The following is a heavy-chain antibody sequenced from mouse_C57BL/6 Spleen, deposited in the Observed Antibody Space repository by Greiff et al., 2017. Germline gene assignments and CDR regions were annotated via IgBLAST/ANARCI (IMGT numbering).Heavy chain of an antibody. CDR1: GYTFTSYW. J-gene: IGHJ3*01. D-gene: IGHD1-1*01. CDR2: IDPSDSYT. V-gene: IGHV1-50*01. Sequence: QVQLQQPGAELVKPGASVKLSCKASGYTFTSYWMQWVKQRPGQGLEWIGEIDPSDSYTNYHQKFKGKATLTVDTASSTAYMQVSSLTSEDSAVYYCARDYGSSWGFAYWGQVTLVTVSA. CDR3: ARDYGSSWGFAY.